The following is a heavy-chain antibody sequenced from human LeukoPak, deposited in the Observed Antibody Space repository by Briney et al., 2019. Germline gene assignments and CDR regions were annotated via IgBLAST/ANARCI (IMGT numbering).Heavy chain of an antibody. CDR1: GGSFSGYY. D-gene: IGHD6-13*01. V-gene: IGHV4-34*01. CDR3: ARAPYSSSWYVDY. Sequence: PSETLSLTCAVYGGSFSGYYWSWIRQPPGKGLEWIGEINHSGSTNYNPSLKSRVTISVDTFKNQFSLKLSSVTAADTAVYYCARAPYSSSWYVDYWGQGTLVTVSS. CDR2: INHSGST. J-gene: IGHJ4*02.